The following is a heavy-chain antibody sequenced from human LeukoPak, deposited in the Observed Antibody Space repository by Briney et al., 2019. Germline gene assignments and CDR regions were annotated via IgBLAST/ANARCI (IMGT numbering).Heavy chain of an antibody. CDR1: GFTFSSYA. CDR2: ISGSGGST. CDR3: AKREGYSSGWYKYFDY. Sequence: GGSLRLSCAGSGFTFSSYAMSWVRQAPGKGLEWVSAISGSGGSTYYADSVKGRFTISRDNSKNTLYLQMNSLRAEDTAVYYCAKREGYSSGWYKYFDYWGQGTLVTVSS. J-gene: IGHJ4*02. D-gene: IGHD6-19*01. V-gene: IGHV3-23*01.